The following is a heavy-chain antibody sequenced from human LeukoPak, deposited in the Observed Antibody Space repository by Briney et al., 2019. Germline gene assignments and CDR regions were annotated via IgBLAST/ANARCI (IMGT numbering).Heavy chain of an antibody. V-gene: IGHV1-2*06. CDR2: INPNSGGT. J-gene: IGHJ4*02. CDR3: ARGTNDFDY. CDR1: EYTFTGYY. Sequence: GASVKVSCKASEYTFTGYYMHWVRQAPGQGLEWMGRINPNSGGTNYAQKFQGRVTMTRDTSTSTVYMELSSLRSEDTAVYYCARGTNDFDYWGQGTLVTVSS.